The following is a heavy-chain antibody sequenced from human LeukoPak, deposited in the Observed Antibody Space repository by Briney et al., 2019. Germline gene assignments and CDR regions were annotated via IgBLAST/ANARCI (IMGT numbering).Heavy chain of an antibody. CDR2: FSYSGST. D-gene: IGHD7-27*01. V-gene: IGHV4-59*01. J-gene: IGHJ4*02. Sequence: SETLSLTCTVSRGSISNYYWGWIRQPPGPGLEGIGFFSYSGSTNYNPSLKSRVTISVDTSKNQFSLKLTSVTAADTAVYYCARDGPGDVGFDYWGQGTLVTVSS. CDR3: ARDGPGDVGFDY. CDR1: RGSISNYY.